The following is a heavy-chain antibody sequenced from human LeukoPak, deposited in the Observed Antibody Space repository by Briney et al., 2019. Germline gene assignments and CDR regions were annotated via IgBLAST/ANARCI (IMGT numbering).Heavy chain of an antibody. D-gene: IGHD5-24*01. CDR2: ISTYNGNT. Sequence: GASVKVSCKASGGTFSSYAISWVRQAPGQGLEWMGWISTYNGNTNYAQKLQGRVTMTTDTSTSTAYMELRSLRSDDTAVYYCARIEMATTTVDYWGQGTLVTVSS. J-gene: IGHJ4*02. V-gene: IGHV1-18*01. CDR3: ARIEMATTTVDY. CDR1: GGTFSSYA.